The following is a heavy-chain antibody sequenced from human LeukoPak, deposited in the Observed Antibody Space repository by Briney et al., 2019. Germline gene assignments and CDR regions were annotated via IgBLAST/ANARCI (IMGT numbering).Heavy chain of an antibody. CDR2: IIPIFGTA. D-gene: IGHD6-13*01. CDR3: ARDRGGIAAAVDYYYYMDV. V-gene: IGHV1-69*05. J-gene: IGHJ6*03. CDR1: GGTFSSYA. Sequence: ASVKVSCKASGGTFSSYAISWVRQAPGQGPEWMGGIIPIFGTANYAQKFQGRVTITTDESTSTAYMELSSLRSEDTAVYYCARDRGGIAAAVDYYYYMDVWGKGTTVTVSS.